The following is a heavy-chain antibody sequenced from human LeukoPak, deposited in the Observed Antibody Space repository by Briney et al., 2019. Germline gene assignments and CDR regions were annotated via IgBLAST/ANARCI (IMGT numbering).Heavy chain of an antibody. D-gene: IGHD3-10*01. V-gene: IGHV4-34*01. CDR1: GGSFSGYY. J-gene: IGHJ3*02. Sequence: SETLSLTCAVYGGSFSGYYWSWIRQPPGKGLEWIGEINHSGSTNYNPSLKGRVTISVDTSKNQFSLKLSSVTAADTAVYYCARDIGDRDAFDIWGQGTMVTVSS. CDR2: INHSGST. CDR3: ARDIGDRDAFDI.